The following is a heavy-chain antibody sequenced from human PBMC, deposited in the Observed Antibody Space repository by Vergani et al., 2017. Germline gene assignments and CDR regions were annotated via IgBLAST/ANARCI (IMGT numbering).Heavy chain of an antibody. CDR3: AARQCTTACYDGGFDY. CDR2: ISSYGGST. D-gene: IGHD2/OR15-2a*01. V-gene: IGHV3-23*01. CDR1: GFTFSTYA. J-gene: IGHJ4*02. Sequence: EVQLLESGGGLVQPGGSLRLSCAASGFTFSTYAMTWVRQAPGKGLGWVSTISSYGGSTYYADSVKGRFTISRDNTKNTLSLQMNSLTAEDTALYYYAARQCTTACYDGGFDYWGQGILVTVSS.